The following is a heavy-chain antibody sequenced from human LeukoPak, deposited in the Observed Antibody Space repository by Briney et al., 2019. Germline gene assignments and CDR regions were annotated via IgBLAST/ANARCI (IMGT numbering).Heavy chain of an antibody. J-gene: IGHJ4*02. Sequence: PSETLSLTCTVSGGSISSYYWSWIRQPPGKGLEWIGYIYYSGSTNYNPSLKSRVTISVDTSKNQFSLKLSSVTAADTAVYYCATSQLGATPFDYWGQGTLVTVSS. CDR3: ATSQLGATPFDY. D-gene: IGHD1-26*01. CDR1: GGSISSYY. V-gene: IGHV4-59*08. CDR2: IYYSGST.